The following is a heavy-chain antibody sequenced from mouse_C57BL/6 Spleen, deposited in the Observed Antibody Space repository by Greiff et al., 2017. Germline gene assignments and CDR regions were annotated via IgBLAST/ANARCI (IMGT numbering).Heavy chain of an antibody. D-gene: IGHD2-3*01. V-gene: IGHV1-26*01. CDR1: GYTFTDYY. CDR2: INPNNGGT. Sequence: EVQLQQSGPELVKPGASVKISCKASGYTFTDYYMNWVKQSHGKSLEWIGDINPNNGGTSYNQKFKGKATLTVDKSSSTAYMELRSLTSEDSAVYYCARRPYEYFDVWGTGTTVTVSS. CDR3: ARRPYEYFDV. J-gene: IGHJ1*03.